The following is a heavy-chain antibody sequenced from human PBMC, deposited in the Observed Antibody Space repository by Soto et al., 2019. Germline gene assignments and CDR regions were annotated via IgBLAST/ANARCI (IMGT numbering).Heavy chain of an antibody. V-gene: IGHV1-18*01. CDR3: ARDWNCSNTRCQNCFDP. J-gene: IGHJ5*02. CDR1: GYTFTSYS. CDR2: ISAYNGNT. D-gene: IGHD2-2*01. Sequence: ASVKVSCKASGYTFTSYSISWVRQAPGQSLEWMGWISAYNGNTNYAQKLQGRVTMTTDTSTSTAYMELRSLRSDDTAVYYCARDWNCSNTRCQNCFDPWGQGTLVTVSS.